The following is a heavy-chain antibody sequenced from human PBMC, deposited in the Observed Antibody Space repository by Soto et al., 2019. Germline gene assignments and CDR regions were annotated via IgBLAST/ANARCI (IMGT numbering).Heavy chain of an antibody. Sequence: QVTWRESGPVLVKATETLTLTCTVSGFSLSDFGMSVSWIRQPPGRALEWLAHIFSTGETSYNTSLESRLTISKDTTESQVVLTMTNMDPEDTATYYCARFTLVWRKLSNHYYGLDVWGQGTTVTVSS. D-gene: IGHD3-10*01. CDR1: GFSLSDFGMS. CDR3: ARFTLVWRKLSNHYYGLDV. CDR2: IFSTGET. J-gene: IGHJ6*02. V-gene: IGHV2-26*01.